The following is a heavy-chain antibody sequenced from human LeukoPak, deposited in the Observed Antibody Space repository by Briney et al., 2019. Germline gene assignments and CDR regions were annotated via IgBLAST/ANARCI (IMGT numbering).Heavy chain of an antibody. V-gene: IGHV1-18*01. CDR3: ARDLVTYYGFWTAYSTFGN. D-gene: IGHD3-3*01. Sequence: ASVKVSCKASGYTFTSYGISWVRQAPGQGLEWMGWISAYNGNTNYAQNLQGRVTMTTDTSTSTAYMELRSLTSDDTAVYYCARDLVTYYGFWTAYSTFGNWGQGTLVTVSS. J-gene: IGHJ4*02. CDR1: GYTFTSYG. CDR2: ISAYNGNT.